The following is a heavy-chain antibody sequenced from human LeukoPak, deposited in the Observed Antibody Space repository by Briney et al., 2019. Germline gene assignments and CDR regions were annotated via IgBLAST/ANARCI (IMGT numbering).Heavy chain of an antibody. J-gene: IGHJ4*02. CDR3: AGVAYCSGGSCYMFDY. CDR2: ISAYNGNT. D-gene: IGHD2-15*01. CDR1: GYTFTSYG. V-gene: IGHV1-18*04. Sequence: VSVKVSCKASGYTFTSYGISWVRQAPGQGLEWMGWISAYNGNTNYAQKLQGRVTMTRNTSISTAYMELSSLRSEDTAVYYCAGVAYCSGGSCYMFDYWGQGTLVTVSS.